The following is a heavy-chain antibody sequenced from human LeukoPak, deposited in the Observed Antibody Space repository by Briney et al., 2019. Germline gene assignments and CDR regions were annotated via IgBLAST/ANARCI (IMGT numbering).Heavy chain of an antibody. D-gene: IGHD3-22*01. CDR1: GFTFSSYG. Sequence: GRSLRLSCAASGFTFSSYGMHWVRQAPGKGLEWVAVISYDGSNKYYADSVKGRFTISRDNSKNTLYLQMNSLRAEDMAVYYCAKDRRRSAYYYDSSGYFLGVQLTVVSPSFDYWGQGTLVTVSS. V-gene: IGHV3-30*18. CDR3: AKDRRRSAYYYDSSGYFLGVQLTVVSPSFDY. J-gene: IGHJ4*02. CDR2: ISYDGSNK.